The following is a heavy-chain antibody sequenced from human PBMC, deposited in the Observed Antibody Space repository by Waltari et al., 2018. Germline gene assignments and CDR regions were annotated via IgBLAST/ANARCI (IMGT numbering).Heavy chain of an antibody. Sequence: QITLKESGPTLVKPTQTLTLTYTFSGFSLSVVGVGVGWIRQPPGKGLEWLAHIFWDDKKRYTPSLKSRVTITKDTSKNQVVLTMANMDPLDTATYFCARLSLTKGGADYWGQGTLVTVS. J-gene: IGHJ4*02. CDR3: ARLSLTKGGADY. CDR2: IFWDDKK. CDR1: GFSLSVVGVG. V-gene: IGHV2-5*02. D-gene: IGHD2-15*01.